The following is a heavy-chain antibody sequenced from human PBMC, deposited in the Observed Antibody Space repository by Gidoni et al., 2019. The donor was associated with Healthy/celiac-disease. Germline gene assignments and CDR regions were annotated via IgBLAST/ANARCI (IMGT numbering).Heavy chain of an antibody. J-gene: IGHJ5*02. CDR2: MNPNSGST. CDR3: ARLSCTNGVCP. Sequence: QVQLVQSGAEVKNPGASVKVSCKASVYTYTSYDIHWVRQATGQVLEWMGWMNPNSGSTGYAQKFQGRVTMTRNTSISTAYMELSSLRSEDTAVYYCARLSCTNGVCPWGQGNLVTVSS. CDR1: VYTYTSYD. V-gene: IGHV1-8*01. D-gene: IGHD2-8*01.